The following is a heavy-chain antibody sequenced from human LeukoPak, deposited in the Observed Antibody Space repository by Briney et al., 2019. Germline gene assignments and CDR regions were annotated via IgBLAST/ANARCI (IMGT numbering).Heavy chain of an antibody. Sequence: ASVKVSCKASGYTFTNYGISWVRQAPGQGLEWMGWISLYNGDTDYAQKLQGRVTMTTDTSTSTAYMELRSLRSDDEAVYYCARMTTANRGWFDPWGQGTLVTVSS. CDR3: ARMTTANRGWFDP. J-gene: IGHJ5*02. V-gene: IGHV1-18*01. D-gene: IGHD4-17*01. CDR2: ISLYNGDT. CDR1: GYTFTNYG.